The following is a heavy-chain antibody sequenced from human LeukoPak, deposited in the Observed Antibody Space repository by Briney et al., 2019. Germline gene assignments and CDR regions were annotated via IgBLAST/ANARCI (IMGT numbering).Heavy chain of an antibody. D-gene: IGHD6-6*01. CDR2: IYTSGST. CDR3: ARESYSSSSPTLNY. J-gene: IGHJ4*02. Sequence: SETLSLTCTVSGGSISSGSYYWSWIRQPAGKGLEWIGRIYTSGSTNYNPSLKSRVTISVDTSKNQFSLKLSSVTAADTAVYYCARESYSSSSPTLNYWGQGTLVTVSS. V-gene: IGHV4-61*02. CDR1: GGSISSGSYY.